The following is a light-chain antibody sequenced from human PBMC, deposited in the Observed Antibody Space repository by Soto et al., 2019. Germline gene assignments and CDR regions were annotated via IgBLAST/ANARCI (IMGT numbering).Light chain of an antibody. V-gene: IGKV3-20*01. Sequence: ETVLTQSPARLSLSPGERATLSFRAGQSVSDYLAWYQQKPGQPPRLLFFDASSRATGIPDRFSGSGSGTDFTLTISRLEPEDFAVYFCQQYGRSLPITFGQGTRLEIK. CDR3: QQYGRSLPIT. CDR1: QSVSDY. CDR2: DAS. J-gene: IGKJ5*01.